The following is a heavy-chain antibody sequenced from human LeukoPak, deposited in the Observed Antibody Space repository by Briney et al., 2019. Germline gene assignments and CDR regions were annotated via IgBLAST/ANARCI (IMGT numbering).Heavy chain of an antibody. J-gene: IGHJ3*02. Sequence: PSETLSLTCTVSGGSISSSSYYWGWIRQPPGKGLEWIGSIYYSVSTYYNPSLKSRVTISVDTSQNQFSLKLSSVTAADTAVYYCARVPRAAAGNPGAFDIWGQGTMVTVSS. D-gene: IGHD6-13*01. CDR3: ARVPRAAAGNPGAFDI. V-gene: IGHV4-39*01. CDR2: IYYSVST. CDR1: GGSISSSSYY.